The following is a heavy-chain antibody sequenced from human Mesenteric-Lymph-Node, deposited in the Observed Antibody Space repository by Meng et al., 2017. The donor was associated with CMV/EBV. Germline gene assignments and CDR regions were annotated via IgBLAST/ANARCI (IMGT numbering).Heavy chain of an antibody. J-gene: IGHJ4*02. V-gene: IGHV2-5*01. D-gene: IGHD4-11*01. CDR2: IYWNDDK. Sequence: SGPTLVKPTQTLTLTCTFSGFPLSSSGVGVGWVRQPPGKALEWLAVIYWNDDKRYSPSLKTRATIAKDTSKNQVVLIMADMDPVDTATYYCAHRPGRDYNEGFDYWGQGTLVTVSS. CDR3: AHRPGRDYNEGFDY. CDR1: GFPLSSSGVG.